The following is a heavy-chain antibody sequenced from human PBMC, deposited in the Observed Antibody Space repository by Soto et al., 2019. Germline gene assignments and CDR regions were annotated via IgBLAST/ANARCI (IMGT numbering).Heavy chain of an antibody. Sequence: EVQLVESGGGLVQPGGSLRLSCVVSGFTFGRHWMSWVRQAPGKGLEWVANIKEDGSEKNTVDSLKGRFTISRDNARNSVYLQMSSLRAEDRAVYYCARVENSFGGMDVWGQWTNVIAS. CDR2: IKEDGSEK. CDR1: GFTFGRHW. D-gene: IGHD3-16*01. V-gene: IGHV3-7*05. CDR3: ARVENSFGGMDV. J-gene: IGHJ6*02.